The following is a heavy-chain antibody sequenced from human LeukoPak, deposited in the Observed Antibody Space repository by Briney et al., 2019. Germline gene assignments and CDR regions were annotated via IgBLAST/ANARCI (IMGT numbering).Heavy chain of an antibody. Sequence: ASVKVSCKASGYTFTSYGISWVRQAPGQGLEWVGWISAYNGNTNYAQKLQGRVTMTTDTSTSTAYMELRSLRSDDTAVYYCARDYSLAAAGHYGMDVWGQGTTVTVSS. CDR3: ARDYSLAAAGHYGMDV. J-gene: IGHJ6*02. CDR2: ISAYNGNT. CDR1: GYTFTSYG. V-gene: IGHV1-18*01. D-gene: IGHD6-13*01.